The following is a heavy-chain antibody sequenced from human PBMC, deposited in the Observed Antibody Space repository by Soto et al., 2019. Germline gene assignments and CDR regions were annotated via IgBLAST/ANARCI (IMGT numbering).Heavy chain of an antibody. J-gene: IGHJ3*02. CDR3: ARATNYYDSSGYSGAFDI. V-gene: IGHV1-69*01. Sequence: QVQLVQSGAEVKKPGSSVKVSCKASGGTFSSYAIRWVRQAPGHGLEWMGGIIPIFGTANYAQKFQGRVTITVDESTSTAYMELSSLRSEDTAVYYCARATNYYDSSGYSGAFDIWGQGTMVTVSS. CDR1: GGTFSSYA. D-gene: IGHD3-22*01. CDR2: IIPIFGTA.